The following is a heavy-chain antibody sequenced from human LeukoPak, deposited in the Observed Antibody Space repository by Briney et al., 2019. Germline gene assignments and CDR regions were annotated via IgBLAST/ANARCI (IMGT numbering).Heavy chain of an antibody. Sequence: GGSLRLSCVASGFTFSSSWMSWVRQAPGKGLEWVASINHNGNVNYYVDSVKGRFTISRDNAKNSLYLQMSNLRAEDTAVYFCARGGGLDVWGQGATVTVSS. J-gene: IGHJ6*02. D-gene: IGHD3-16*01. V-gene: IGHV3-7*03. CDR2: INHNGNVN. CDR1: GFTFSSSW. CDR3: ARGGGLDV.